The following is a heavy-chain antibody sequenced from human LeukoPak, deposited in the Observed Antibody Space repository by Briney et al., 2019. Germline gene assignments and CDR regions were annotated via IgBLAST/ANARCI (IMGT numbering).Heavy chain of an antibody. V-gene: IGHV4-4*07. CDR3: ARDLGPHYYGSGSYSNYYYGMDV. D-gene: IGHD3-10*01. Sequence: PSETLSLTCTVSGGSISSYYWSWIRQPAGKGLEWIGRIYTSGSTNYNPSLKSRVTMSVDTSKNQFSLKLSSVTAADTAVYYCARDLGPHYYGSGSYSNYYYGMDVWGQGTTVTVSS. CDR1: GGSISSYY. CDR2: IYTSGST. J-gene: IGHJ6*02.